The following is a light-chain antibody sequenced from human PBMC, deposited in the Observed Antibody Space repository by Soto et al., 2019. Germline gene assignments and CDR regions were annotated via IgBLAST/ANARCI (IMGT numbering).Light chain of an antibody. V-gene: IGLV2-14*01. J-gene: IGLJ2*01. Sequence: QSALTQPASVSGSPGQSITISCTGTTSDVGGYNYVSWYQQHPGKAPKLMICEVSNRPSGVSNRFSGSKSGNTASLTISGLQAEDEADYYCSSYTSSGTLVVVGEGTKLTVL. CDR2: EVS. CDR3: SSYTSSGTLVV. CDR1: TSDVGGYNY.